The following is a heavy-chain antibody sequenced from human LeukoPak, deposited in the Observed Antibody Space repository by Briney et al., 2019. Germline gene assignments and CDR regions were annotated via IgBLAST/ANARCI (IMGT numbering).Heavy chain of an antibody. CDR3: TSASYFT. CDR1: GFTFSSYE. V-gene: IGHV3-48*03. CDR2: ISSSGSTI. D-gene: IGHD1-26*01. Sequence: GGSLRLSCAASGFTFSSYEMNWVRQAPGKGLEWISYISSSGSTIDYADSVKGRFTISRDNAKNSVYLHMTSLRAEDTAVYYCTSASYFTWGQGTLVTVSS. J-gene: IGHJ4*02.